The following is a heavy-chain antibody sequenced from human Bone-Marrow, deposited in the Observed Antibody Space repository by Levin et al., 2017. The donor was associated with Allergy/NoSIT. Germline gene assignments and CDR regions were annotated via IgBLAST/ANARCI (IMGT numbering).Heavy chain of an antibody. CDR2: ISGSGGST. CDR3: GKDFNDYGEIMYNWFDP. CDR1: GFTFSSYA. V-gene: IGHV3-23*01. D-gene: IGHD4-17*01. Sequence: GGSLRLSCAASGFTFSSYAMTWVRQAPGKGLEWVSAISGSGGSTYYADSVKGRFTISRDNSRNTLYLQMSSLRAEDTAVYYCGKDFNDYGEIMYNWFDPWGQGTLVTVSS. J-gene: IGHJ5*02.